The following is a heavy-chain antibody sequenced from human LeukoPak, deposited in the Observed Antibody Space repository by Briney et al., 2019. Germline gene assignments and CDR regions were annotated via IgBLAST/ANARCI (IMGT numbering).Heavy chain of an antibody. D-gene: IGHD2-15*01. CDR1: GFTFSNAW. J-gene: IGHJ4*02. CDR2: IKSKSDGGKA. CDR3: TTGPLVAVAASRVDH. Sequence: PGGSLRLSRAASGFTFSNAWMSWVRQVPGKGLEGIGRIKSKSDGGKADYAAPVKGRFTISRDDSKTTLYLQLNSLRTEDTALYYCTTGPLVAVAASRVDHWGQGTLVTVSS. V-gene: IGHV3-15*01.